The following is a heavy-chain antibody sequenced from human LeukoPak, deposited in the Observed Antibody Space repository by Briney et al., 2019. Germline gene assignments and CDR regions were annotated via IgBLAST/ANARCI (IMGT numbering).Heavy chain of an antibody. Sequence: SQTLSLTCTVSGGSISSGYYYWSWIRQPPGKGLEWIGHIYYSGSTYYNPSLKSRVTISVDTSKNQFSLKLSSVTAADTAVYYCARVRIAAANPPFDYWGQGTLVTVSS. CDR1: GGSISSGYYY. CDR3: ARVRIAAANPPFDY. V-gene: IGHV4-30-4*08. CDR2: IYYSGST. J-gene: IGHJ4*02. D-gene: IGHD6-13*01.